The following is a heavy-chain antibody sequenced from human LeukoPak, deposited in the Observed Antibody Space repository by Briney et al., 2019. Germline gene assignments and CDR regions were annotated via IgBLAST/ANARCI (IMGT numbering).Heavy chain of an antibody. CDR2: IIPIFGTA. J-gene: IGHJ4*02. CDR1: GGTFSSYA. D-gene: IGHD3-22*01. Sequence: SVKASCKASGGTFSSYAISWVRQAPGQGLEWMGGIIPIFGTANYAQKFQGRVTITADESTSTAYMELSSLRSEDTAVYYCAREADYYDSSGYRDYWGQGTLVTVSS. CDR3: AREADYYDSSGYRDY. V-gene: IGHV1-69*13.